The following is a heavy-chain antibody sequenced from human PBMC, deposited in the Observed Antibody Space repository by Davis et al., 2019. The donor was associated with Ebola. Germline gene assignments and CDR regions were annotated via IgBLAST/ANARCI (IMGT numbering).Heavy chain of an antibody. J-gene: IGHJ6*03. V-gene: IGHV1-18*01. CDR3: ARSLATRGANNYYYYMDV. Sequence: ASVKVSCKASGYTFTSYGISWVRQAPGQGLEWMGWISAYNGNTNYAQKLQGRVTMTTDTSTSTAYMELRSLRSDDTAVYYCARSLATRGANNYYYYMDVWGKGTTVTVSS. D-gene: IGHD5-24*01. CDR1: GYTFTSYG. CDR2: ISAYNGNT.